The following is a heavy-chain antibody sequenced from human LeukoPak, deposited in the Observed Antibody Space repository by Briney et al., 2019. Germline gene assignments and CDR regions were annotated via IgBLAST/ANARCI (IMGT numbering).Heavy chain of an antibody. Sequence: QPGGSLILSCAASGFTFSSFPINWVRQAPGKGLEWVSAISGSGGNKYYADFVQGRFTISRDNSKNTVYLHMNSLRADDTALYYCAKEESFGSSPVLDHWGQGALFTASS. CDR2: ISGSGGNK. V-gene: IGHV3-23*01. D-gene: IGHD6-13*01. CDR1: GFTFSSFP. CDR3: AKEESFGSSPVLDH. J-gene: IGHJ4*02.